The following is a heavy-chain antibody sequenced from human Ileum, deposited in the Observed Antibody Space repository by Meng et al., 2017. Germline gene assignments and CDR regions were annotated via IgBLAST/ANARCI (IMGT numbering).Heavy chain of an antibody. J-gene: IGHJ4*02. CDR2: IDHLGIA. D-gene: IGHD4-23*01. CDR3: ARHGGYYQDF. V-gene: IGHV4-4*02. CDR1: GASTSVVSY. Sequence: QEQLQESGPGLVKASETLSLPCSVSGASTSVVSYWSWVRQSPGKGLEWIGQIDHLGIAYYKPSLKSRVTMSIDQSKGQFSLRLTSVSAADTAVYYCARHGGYYQDFWGQGTLVTVSS.